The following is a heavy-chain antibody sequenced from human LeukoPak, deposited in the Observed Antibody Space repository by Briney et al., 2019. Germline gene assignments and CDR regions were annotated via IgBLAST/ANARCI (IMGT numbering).Heavy chain of an antibody. D-gene: IGHD3-22*01. V-gene: IGHV1-8*01. CDR1: GYTLSAYD. CDR3: ARLSDTPAYYYSSGYYHIRY. CDR2: MNPDTGNT. Sequence: ASVKVSCKASGYTLSAYDINWVRQGAGQGLEWIGWMNPDTGNTGCAQKFQGRVTMTRDTSKSTAYMELNSLRSEDTAVYYCARLSDTPAYYYSSGYYHIRYWGQGTLLTVSS. J-gene: IGHJ4*02.